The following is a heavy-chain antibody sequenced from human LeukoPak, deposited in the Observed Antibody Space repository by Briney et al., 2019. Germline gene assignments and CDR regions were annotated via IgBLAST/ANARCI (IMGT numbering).Heavy chain of an antibody. D-gene: IGHD6-6*01. CDR1: GYTFTGYY. CDR2: INPNSGGT. V-gene: IGHV1-2*02. J-gene: IGHJ4*02. CDR3: ARDGGKSSSFPDY. Sequence: GASVKVSCKASGYTFTGYYMHWVRQAPGQGLEWMGWINPNSGGTNYAQKFQGRVTMTRDTSISTAYMELSRLRSDDTAVYYCARDGGKSSSFPDYWGQGTLVTVSS.